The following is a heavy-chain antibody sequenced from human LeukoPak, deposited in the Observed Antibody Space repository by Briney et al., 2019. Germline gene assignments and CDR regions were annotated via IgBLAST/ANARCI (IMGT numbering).Heavy chain of an antibody. CDR3: ARRKDFAVAGLNY. V-gene: IGHV1-46*01. D-gene: IGHD6-19*01. CDR2: INPSGGGT. CDR1: GYTFSSNH. J-gene: IGHJ4*02. Sequence: GASVKVSCKASGYTFSSNHIHWVRQAHGQGLEWMGMINPSGGGTNYAQKFQGRVTMTRDMSTTTVYMELSSLRSEDTAVYYCARRKDFAVAGLNYWGQGTLLTVSS.